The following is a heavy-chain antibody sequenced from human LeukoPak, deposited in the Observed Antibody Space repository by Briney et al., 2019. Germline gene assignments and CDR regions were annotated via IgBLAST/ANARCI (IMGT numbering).Heavy chain of an antibody. D-gene: IGHD6-13*01. Sequence: PGGSLRLSCTAPGFTFGDYAMSWFRQAPGKGLEWVGFIRSKAYGGTTEYAASVKGRFTISRDDSKSIAYLQMNSLKTEDTAVYYCTSAIAAAGNRYYYMDVWGKGTTVTVSS. CDR3: TSAIAAAGNRYYYMDV. V-gene: IGHV3-49*03. CDR2: IRSKAYGGTT. J-gene: IGHJ6*03. CDR1: GFTFGDYA.